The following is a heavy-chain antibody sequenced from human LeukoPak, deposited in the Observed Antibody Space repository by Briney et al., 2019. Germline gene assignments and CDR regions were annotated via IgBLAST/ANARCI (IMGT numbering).Heavy chain of an antibody. V-gene: IGHV1-8*01. CDR3: ARGKSLPYGSGGIFSNWFDP. J-gene: IGHJ5*02. D-gene: IGHD3-10*01. CDR1: GYTFTSYD. CDR2: MNPNSGNT. Sequence: ASVKVSCKASGYTFTSYDINWVRQATGQGLEWMGRMNPNSGNTGYAQKFQGRVTMTRNTSISTAYMELSSLRSEDTAVYYCARGKSLPYGSGGIFSNWFDPWGQGTLVTVSS.